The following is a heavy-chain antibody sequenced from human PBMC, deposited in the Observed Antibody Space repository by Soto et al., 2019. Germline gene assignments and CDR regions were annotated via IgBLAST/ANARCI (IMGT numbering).Heavy chain of an antibody. Sequence: LLVESGGGVVQPGRSLRLSCAASGFTFSIYGLHWVRQAPGKGLEWVAVTSYDGNNTYYADSVKGRFTISRDNSKNTLYLQINSLREEVTAVYYCENYWEYSGYDVYDYCYGMAVW. CDR3: ENYWEYSGYDVYDYCYGMAV. V-gene: IGHV3-30*18. J-gene: IGHJ6*01. D-gene: IGHD5-12*01. CDR1: GFTFSIYG. CDR2: TSYDGNNT.